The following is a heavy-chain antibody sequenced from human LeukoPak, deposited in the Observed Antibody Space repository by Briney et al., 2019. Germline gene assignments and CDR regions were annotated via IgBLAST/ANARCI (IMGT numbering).Heavy chain of an antibody. D-gene: IGHD3-9*01. CDR1: GFTFSRYW. Sequence: PGGSLRLSCAASGFTFSRYWMSWVRQAPGKGLEWVANIKQDGSERYYVDSVKGRFTISRDNAKNSLYLQMNSLRAEDTAVYYCASENYDILTGYYTHFEYWGQGTLVTVSS. V-gene: IGHV3-7*01. CDR2: IKQDGSER. J-gene: IGHJ4*02. CDR3: ASENYDILTGYYTHFEY.